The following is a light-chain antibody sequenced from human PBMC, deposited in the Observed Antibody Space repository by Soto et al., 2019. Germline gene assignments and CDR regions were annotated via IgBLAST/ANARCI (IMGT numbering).Light chain of an antibody. V-gene: IGKV1-33*01. J-gene: IGKJ2*02. Sequence: DIPMTQSPSSLSASVGDRVTITCQASQDISNYLNWYQQKPGKAPKLLIYDASNLETGVPSRFSGRASGPDFTFTISSLQPEDIATYYCQQYDNLPRTFGQGTKLAIK. CDR2: DAS. CDR1: QDISNY. CDR3: QQYDNLPRT.